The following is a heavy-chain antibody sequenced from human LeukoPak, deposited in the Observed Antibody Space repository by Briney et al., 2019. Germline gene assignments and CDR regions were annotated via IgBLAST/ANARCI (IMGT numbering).Heavy chain of an antibody. J-gene: IGHJ4*02. CDR2: IYYSGST. CDR3: AREVVAAAEVDY. CDR1: GXSISSYY. V-gene: IGHV4-59*12. D-gene: IGHD6-13*01. Sequence: PSETLSLTCTVSGXSISSYYWSWIRQPPGKGQEWIGYIYYSGSTSYNPSLKSRVTISIDTSKNQFSLKLSSVTAADTAVYYCAREVVAAAEVDYWGQGTLVTVSS.